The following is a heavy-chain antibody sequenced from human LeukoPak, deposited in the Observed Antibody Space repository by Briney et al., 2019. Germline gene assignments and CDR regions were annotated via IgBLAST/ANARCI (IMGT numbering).Heavy chain of an antibody. Sequence: GGSLRLSCAASGFTFSDYYMSWIRQAPGKGLEWVSYISSSGSTIYYADSVKGRFTISRDNAKNSLYPQMNSLRAEDTAVYYCARRGYDILTGYYRYYFDYWGQGTLVTVSS. J-gene: IGHJ4*02. CDR2: ISSSGSTI. V-gene: IGHV3-11*01. D-gene: IGHD3-9*01. CDR3: ARRGYDILTGYYRYYFDY. CDR1: GFTFSDYY.